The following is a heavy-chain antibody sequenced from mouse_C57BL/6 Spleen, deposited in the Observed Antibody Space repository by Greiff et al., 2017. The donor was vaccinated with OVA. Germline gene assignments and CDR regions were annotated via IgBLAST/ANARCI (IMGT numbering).Heavy chain of an antibody. CDR1: GYTFTSYW. D-gene: IGHD1-1*01. CDR2: IDPSDSYT. V-gene: IGHV1-59*01. Sequence: QVQLQQPGAELVRPGPSVKLSCKASGYTFTSYWMHWVKQRPGQGLEWIGVIDPSDSYTNYNQKFKGKATLTVDTSSSTAYMQLSSLTSEDSAVYYCARRYYGSSYDWYFDVWGTGTTVTVSS. J-gene: IGHJ1*03. CDR3: ARRYYGSSYDWYFDV.